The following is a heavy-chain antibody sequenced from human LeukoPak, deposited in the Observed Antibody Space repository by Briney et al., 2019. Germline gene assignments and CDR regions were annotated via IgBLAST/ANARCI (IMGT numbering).Heavy chain of an antibody. V-gene: IGHV3-33*01. D-gene: IGHD3-22*01. CDR2: IWYEGSKE. Sequence: GGSLRLSCAASGFTFTSYGMNWVRQAPGKGMEWVAVIWYEGSKESYTDSVKGRFTISRDNSKNTLYLQMNSLRAEDTAVYYCARDRSYYYDLDYSFDYWGQGTLVTVSS. J-gene: IGHJ4*02. CDR3: ARDRSYYYDLDYSFDY. CDR1: GFTFTSYG.